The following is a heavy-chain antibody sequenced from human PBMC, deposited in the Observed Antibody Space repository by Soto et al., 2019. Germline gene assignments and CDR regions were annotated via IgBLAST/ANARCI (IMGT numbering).Heavy chain of an antibody. CDR1: GGMFGDSA. Sequence: SGGSLRLSWSAAGGMFGDSAVCWVRQVPGKGLEAISAVSTSGRSTYYADSVKDRFTISRDNSKNTLFLQMGSLRPEDTAIYYCVKQAHGLDGVAFDYWGQAPQGTRSS. J-gene: IGHJ4*02. D-gene: IGHD2-15*01. CDR2: VSTSGRST. V-gene: IGHV3-64D*06. CDR3: VKQAHGLDGVAFDY.